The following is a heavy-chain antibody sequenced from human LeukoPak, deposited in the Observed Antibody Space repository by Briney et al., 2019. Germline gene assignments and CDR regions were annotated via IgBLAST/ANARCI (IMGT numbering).Heavy chain of an antibody. CDR2: INHSGST. CDR1: GGSFSGYC. V-gene: IGHV4-34*01. CDR3: ARGRRITMVRGVIIPYYYYYMDV. D-gene: IGHD3-10*01. Sequence: SETLSLTCAVYGGSFSGYCWSWIRQPPGKGLEWIGEINHSGSTNYNPSLKSRVTISVDTSKNQFSLKLSSVTAADTAVYYCARGRRITMVRGVIIPYYYYYMDVWGKGTTVTVSS. J-gene: IGHJ6*03.